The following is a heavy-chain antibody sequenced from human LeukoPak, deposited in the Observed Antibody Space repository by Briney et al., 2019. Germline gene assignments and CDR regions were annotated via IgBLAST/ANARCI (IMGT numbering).Heavy chain of an antibody. V-gene: IGHV3-30*18. CDR1: GFTFSSYG. J-gene: IGHJ6*02. CDR3: AKDLRQQLVRGYYYCGMDV. Sequence: GRSLRLSCAASGFTFSSYGMHWVRQAPGKGLEWVTVISYDGSNKYYADSVKGRFTISRDNSKNTLYLQMNSLRAEDTAVYYCAKDLRQQLVRGYYYCGMDVWGQGTTVTVSS. CDR2: ISYDGSNK. D-gene: IGHD6-13*01.